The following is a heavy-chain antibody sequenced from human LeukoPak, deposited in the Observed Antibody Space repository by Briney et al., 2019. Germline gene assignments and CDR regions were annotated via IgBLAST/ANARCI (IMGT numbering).Heavy chain of an antibody. D-gene: IGHD1-26*01. J-gene: IGHJ5*02. CDR3: ARIVGAPNWFDP. V-gene: IGHV4-39*07. CDR1: GGSISSSSYY. CDR2: IYYSGST. Sequence: SETLSLTCTVSGGSISSSSYYWGWIRQPPGKGLEWIGSIYYSGSTYYNPSLKSRVTISVDTSKNQFSLKLSSVTAADTAVYYCARIVGAPNWFDPRGQGTLVTVSS.